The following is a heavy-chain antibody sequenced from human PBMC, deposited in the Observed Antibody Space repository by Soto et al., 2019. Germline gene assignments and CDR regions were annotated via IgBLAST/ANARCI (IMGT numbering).Heavy chain of an antibody. J-gene: IGHJ4*02. CDR2: IWYDGSNK. Sequence: GGSLRLSCAASGFTFSSYGMHWVRQAPGKGLEWVAVIWYDGSNKYYADSVKGRFTISRDNSKNTLYLQMNSLRAEDTAVYYCARATGDYYDSSGYSSYYFDYWGQGTLVTVSS. D-gene: IGHD3-22*01. CDR1: GFTFSSYG. CDR3: ARATGDYYDSSGYSSYYFDY. V-gene: IGHV3-33*01.